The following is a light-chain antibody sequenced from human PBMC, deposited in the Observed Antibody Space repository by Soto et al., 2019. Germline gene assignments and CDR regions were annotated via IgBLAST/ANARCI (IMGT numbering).Light chain of an antibody. Sequence: QSALTQPASVSGSPGQSITISYTGTSSDVGAYNYVSWYQQHPGKAPKLMIFEVSNRPSGVSNRFSGSKSGNTASLTISGLQAEDEADYYCTSYTSSNTLNVLFGGGTKLTVL. J-gene: IGLJ3*02. CDR1: SSDVGAYNY. V-gene: IGLV2-14*01. CDR2: EVS. CDR3: TSYTSSNTLNVL.